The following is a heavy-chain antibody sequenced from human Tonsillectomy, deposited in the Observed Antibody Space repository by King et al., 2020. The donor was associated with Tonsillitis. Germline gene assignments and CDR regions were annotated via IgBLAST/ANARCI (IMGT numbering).Heavy chain of an antibody. CDR3: AREGYSSSSPDAFDI. D-gene: IGHD6-6*01. Sequence: QLQESGPGLVKPSGTLSLTCAVSGGSISSSNWWSWVRQPPGKGLEWIGEIYHSGSTDYNPSLRRRVTLSVDKSKNQFSLKLSSVTAADTAVYYCAREGYSSSSPDAFDIWGQGTMVTVSS. CDR1: GGSISSSNW. J-gene: IGHJ3*02. V-gene: IGHV4-4*02. CDR2: IYHSGST.